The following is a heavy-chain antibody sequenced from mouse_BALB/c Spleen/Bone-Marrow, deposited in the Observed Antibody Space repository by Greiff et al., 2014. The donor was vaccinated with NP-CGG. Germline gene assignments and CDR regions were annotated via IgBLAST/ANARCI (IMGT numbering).Heavy chain of an antibody. Sequence: QVQLKESGAELVRPGSSVKISCKASGYAFSSYWMNWVKQRPGQGLEWIGQIYPGDGDTNYNGKFKGKATLTADKSSSTAYMQLSSLTSEDSAVYFCARARNWADYWGQGTTLTVSS. CDR3: ARARNWADY. CDR1: GYAFSSYW. D-gene: IGHD4-1*01. J-gene: IGHJ2*01. CDR2: IYPGDGDT. V-gene: IGHV1-80*01.